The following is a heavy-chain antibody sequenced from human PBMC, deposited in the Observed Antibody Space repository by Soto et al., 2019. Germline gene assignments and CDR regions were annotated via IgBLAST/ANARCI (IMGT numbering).Heavy chain of an antibody. CDR3: ARDSPDIVVVPAAIGAFDI. V-gene: IGHV4-31*03. CDR2: IYYSGST. CDR1: GGSISSGGYY. J-gene: IGHJ3*02. Sequence: SETLSLTCTVSGGSISSGGYYWSWIRQHPGKGLEWIGYIYYSGSTYYNPSLKSRVTISVDTSKNQFSLKLSSVTAADTAVYYCARDSPDIVVVPAAIGAFDIWGQGTMVTVSS. D-gene: IGHD2-2*01.